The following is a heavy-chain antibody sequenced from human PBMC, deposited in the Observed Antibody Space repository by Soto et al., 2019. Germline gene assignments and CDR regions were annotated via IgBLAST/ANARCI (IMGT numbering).Heavy chain of an antibody. J-gene: IGHJ4*02. CDR3: ARAGFYGTHDY. V-gene: IGHV3-48*01. CDR2: IGSSSLTI. D-gene: IGHD4-17*01. CDR1: GFTFSSYS. Sequence: EVQLVESGGGLVQPGGSLRLSCAASGFTFSSYSMNWVRQAPGKGLEWISNIGSSSLTIYYADSVKGRFTISRDNAKNSLYLQMNSLRAEDTAVYYCARAGFYGTHDYWGQGTLVTVSS.